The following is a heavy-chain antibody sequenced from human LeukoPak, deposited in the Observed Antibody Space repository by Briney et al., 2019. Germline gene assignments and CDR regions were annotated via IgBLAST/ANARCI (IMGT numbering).Heavy chain of an antibody. V-gene: IGHV4-34*01. J-gene: IGHJ6*04. CDR2: INHSGST. Sequence: SETLSLTCVVYGGSLSGYYWSWIRQPPGKGLEWIGEINHSGSTNYNPSLKSRVTISVDTSKNRFSLKLSSVTAADTAVYYCARGAGYCSGGSCYYYGMDVWGKGTTVTVSS. D-gene: IGHD2-15*01. CDR1: GGSLSGYY. CDR3: ARGAGYCSGGSCYYYGMDV.